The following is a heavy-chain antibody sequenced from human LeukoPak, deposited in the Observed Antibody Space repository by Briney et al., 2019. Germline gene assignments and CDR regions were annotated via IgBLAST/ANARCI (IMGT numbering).Heavy chain of an antibody. CDR3: ARDQGDYGDDAFDI. CDR1: GFTFSSYA. J-gene: IGHJ3*02. CDR2: ISYDGSNK. V-gene: IGHV3-30-3*01. D-gene: IGHD4-17*01. Sequence: GGSLRLSCAASGFTFSSYAMHWVRRAPGKGLEWVAVISYDGSNKYYADSVKGRFTISRDNSKNTLYLQMNSLRAEDTAVYYCARDQGDYGDDAFDIWGQGTMVTVSS.